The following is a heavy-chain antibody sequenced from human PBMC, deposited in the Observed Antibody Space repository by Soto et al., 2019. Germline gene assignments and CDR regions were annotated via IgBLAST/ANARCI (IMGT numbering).Heavy chain of an antibody. D-gene: IGHD3-22*01. CDR2: ISAYSGNT. CDR3: AREFYQSSGYCDY. CDR1: GYTFSSYG. J-gene: IGHJ4*02. Sequence: VASVKVSCKAYGYTFSSYGLSWVRQAPGQGLEWMGWISAYSGNTVYTQRFKGRLTMATDTSTGTAYMELRSLRSDDTAVYYCAREFYQSSGYCDYWGQGTPVTVSS. V-gene: IGHV1-18*01.